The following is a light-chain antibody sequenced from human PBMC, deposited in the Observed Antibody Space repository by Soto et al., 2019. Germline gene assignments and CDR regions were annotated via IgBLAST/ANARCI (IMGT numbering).Light chain of an antibody. Sequence: DIQMTQYPSSLSASVGDRVTITCRASQSISSYLNWYQQKPGKAPKLLIYAASSLQSGVPLRFSGSGSGTDFTLTISSLQPEDFATYYCQQSYITLGTFDQGTKVEIK. V-gene: IGKV1-39*01. CDR2: AAS. CDR1: QSISSY. CDR3: QQSYITLGT. J-gene: IGKJ2*01.